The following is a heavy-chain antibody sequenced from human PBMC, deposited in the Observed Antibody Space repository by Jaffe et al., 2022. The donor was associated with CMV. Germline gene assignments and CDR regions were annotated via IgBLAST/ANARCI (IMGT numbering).Heavy chain of an antibody. Sequence: EVQLVESGGGLVKPGGSLRLSCAASGFTFSNAWMSWVRQAPGKGLEWVGRIKSKTDGGTTDYAAPVKGRFTISRDDSKNTLYLQMNSLKTEDTAVYYCTTDWAYYYDSSGYYTGGYWGQGTLVTVSS. CDR2: IKSKTDGGTT. J-gene: IGHJ4*02. CDR1: GFTFSNAW. D-gene: IGHD3-22*01. CDR3: TTDWAYYYDSSGYYTGGY. V-gene: IGHV3-15*01.